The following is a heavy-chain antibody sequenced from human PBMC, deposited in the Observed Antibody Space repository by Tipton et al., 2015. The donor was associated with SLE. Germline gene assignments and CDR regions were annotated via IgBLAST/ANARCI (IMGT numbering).Heavy chain of an antibody. J-gene: IGHJ4*02. CDR2: ISWNSGSI. V-gene: IGHV3-9*03. Sequence: RSLRLSCAASGFTFDDYAMHWVRQAPGKGLEWVSRISWNSGSIGYADSVKGRFTISRDNAKNSLYLQMNSLRAEDMALYYCAKEGYYGSGSLDYWGQGTLVTVSS. D-gene: IGHD3-10*01. CDR1: GFTFDDYA. CDR3: AKEGYYGSGSLDY.